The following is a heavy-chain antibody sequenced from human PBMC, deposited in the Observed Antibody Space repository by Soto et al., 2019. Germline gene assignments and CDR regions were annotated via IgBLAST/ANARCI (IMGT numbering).Heavy chain of an antibody. CDR1: GYIFTGYY. V-gene: IGHV1-2*02. J-gene: IGHJ4*02. CDR2: ISPKSGDT. Sequence: QVQLVQSGDEVQKSGASVKVSCEASGYIFTGYYIHWMRQAPGQGLEWMGWISPKSGDTNLAQNFQGRVTSTRDTSITTAYMELTRLKSDDTALYYCARGSPRMGALPTYWGQGTLLTVSS. CDR3: ARGSPRMGALPTY. D-gene: IGHD1-26*01.